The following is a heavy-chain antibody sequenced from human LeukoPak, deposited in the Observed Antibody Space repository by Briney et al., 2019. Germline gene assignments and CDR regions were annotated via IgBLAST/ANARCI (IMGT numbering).Heavy chain of an antibody. CDR2: IKSKAKGGTI. V-gene: IGHV3-15*05. CDR1: GLIFNNAW. D-gene: IGHD2-15*01. Sequence: GGSLRLSCAASGLIFNNAWMSWVRQAPGKGLEWVGRIKSKAKGGTIDYAAPVKGRFTISRDDAKNTLYLQMNSLRAEDTALYYCAKSPHCSGGSCYVYFDYWGQGTLLTVSS. CDR3: AKSPHCSGGSCYVYFDY. J-gene: IGHJ4*02.